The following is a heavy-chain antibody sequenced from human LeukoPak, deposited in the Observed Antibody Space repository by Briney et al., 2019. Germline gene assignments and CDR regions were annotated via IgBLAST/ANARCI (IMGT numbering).Heavy chain of an antibody. D-gene: IGHD6-19*01. CDR3: ARLYSSGWYVDY. J-gene: IGHJ4*02. Sequence: SETLSLTCTVSGGSVSSGSYYWSWIRQPPGKGLEWIGYIYYSGSTNYNPSLKSRVTISVDTSKNQSSLKLSSVTAADTAVYYCARLYSSGWYVDYWGQGTLVTVSS. CDR1: GGSVSSGSYY. V-gene: IGHV4-61*01. CDR2: IYYSGST.